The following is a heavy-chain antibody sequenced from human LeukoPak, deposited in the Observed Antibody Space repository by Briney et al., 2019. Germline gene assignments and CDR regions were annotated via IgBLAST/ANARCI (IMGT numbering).Heavy chain of an antibody. CDR3: AKVISSYSGYDSY. Sequence: GGSLRLSCAASGISFNNYGMSWVRQAPGKGLEWVSSISNGGRHTYYADSVRGRFTISRDNSKNTLYLQMDSLRAADTAVYYCAKVISSYSGYDSYWGQGTLVTVSS. V-gene: IGHV3-23*01. CDR2: ISNGGRHT. J-gene: IGHJ4*02. D-gene: IGHD5-12*01. CDR1: GISFNNYG.